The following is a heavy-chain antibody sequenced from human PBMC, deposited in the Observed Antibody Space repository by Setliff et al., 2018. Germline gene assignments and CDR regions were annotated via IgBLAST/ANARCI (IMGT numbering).Heavy chain of an antibody. V-gene: IGHV4-61*02. CDR2: IHASGNT. CDR1: GGSITSGSFY. Sequence: SETLSLTCTVSGGSITSGSFYWSWIRQPAGKKLEWIGRIHASGNTNYNPSLKSRVTVSLDTSKNQFSLKLTSMTAADTAVYYCARDQWVRSPPLYFSYSMDVWGQGTTVTVSS. CDR3: ARDQWVRSPPLYFSYSMDV. J-gene: IGHJ6*02. D-gene: IGHD5-12*01.